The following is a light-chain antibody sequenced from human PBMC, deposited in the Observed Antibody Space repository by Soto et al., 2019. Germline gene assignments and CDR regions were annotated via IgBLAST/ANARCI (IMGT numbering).Light chain of an antibody. CDR2: AAS. CDR3: LQSQSAPRA. V-gene: IGKV1-39*01. J-gene: IGKJ1*01. Sequence: DIQMTQSPSSLSASVGDRFAITCRASQSINTFLNWYQQKPGKAPKLLIYAASNLHSGVPSRFSGSGSGTDFTLTISSLQPEDFATYYGLQSQSAPRAFGQGTKVEIK. CDR1: QSINTF.